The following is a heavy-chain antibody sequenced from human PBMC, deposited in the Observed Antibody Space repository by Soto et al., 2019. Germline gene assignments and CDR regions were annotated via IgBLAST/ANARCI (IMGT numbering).Heavy chain of an antibody. CDR1: GGSISSSIYY. CDR3: ARAYYYGHCVDY. J-gene: IGHJ4*02. Sequence: SETLSRTWTVSGGSISSSIYYWVGIRQPPGKGLEWIGSIYYSGSTYYNPSLKSRVTISVDTSKNQFSLKLSSVTAADTAVYYCARAYYYGHCVDYWGQGTLVTVSS. V-gene: IGHV4-39*01. CDR2: IYYSGST. D-gene: IGHD3-10*01.